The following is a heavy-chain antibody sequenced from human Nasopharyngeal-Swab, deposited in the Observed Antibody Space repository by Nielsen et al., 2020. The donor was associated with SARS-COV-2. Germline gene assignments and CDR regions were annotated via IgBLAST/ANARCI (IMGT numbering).Heavy chain of an antibody. CDR1: GFTFSSYA. Sequence: GESLKISCSASGFTFSSYAMHWVRQAPGKGLEYVSAISSSGGSTYYADSVKGRFTISRDNSKNTLYLQMSSLRAEDTAVYYCVADEDIVLMVLDYWGQGTLVTVSS. CDR2: ISSSGGST. V-gene: IGHV3-64D*06. CDR3: VADEDIVLMVLDY. J-gene: IGHJ4*02. D-gene: IGHD2-8*01.